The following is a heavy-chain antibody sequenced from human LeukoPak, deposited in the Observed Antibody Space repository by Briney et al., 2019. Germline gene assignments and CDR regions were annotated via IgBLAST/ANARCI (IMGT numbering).Heavy chain of an antibody. J-gene: IGHJ4*02. CDR3: ARSRELHFDY. Sequence: SETLSLTCAVYGGSFSGYYWSWIRQPPGKGLEWIGEINHSGSTNYNPSLKSRVTISVDTSKNQFSLKLSSVTAADTAVYYCARSRELHFDYWGQGTLVTVSS. V-gene: IGHV4-34*01. CDR2: INHSGST. CDR1: GGSFSGYY. D-gene: IGHD3-10*01.